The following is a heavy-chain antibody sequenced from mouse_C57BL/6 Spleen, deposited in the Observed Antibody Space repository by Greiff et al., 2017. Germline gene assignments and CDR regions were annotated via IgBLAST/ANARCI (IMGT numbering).Heavy chain of an antibody. D-gene: IGHD1-1*01. CDR1: GYSFTDYN. J-gene: IGHJ4*01. CDR3: ARSGGYGSSRYAMDY. Sequence: EVKLQESGPELVKPGASVKISCKASGYSFTDYNMNWVKQSNGKSLEWIGVINPNYGTTSYNQKFKGKATLTVDQSSSTAYMQLNSLTSEDSAVYYCARSGGYGSSRYAMDYWGQGTSVTVSS. V-gene: IGHV1-39*01. CDR2: INPNYGTT.